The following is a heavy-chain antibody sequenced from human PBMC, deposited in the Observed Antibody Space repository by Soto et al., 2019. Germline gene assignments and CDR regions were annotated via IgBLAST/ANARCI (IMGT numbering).Heavy chain of an antibody. D-gene: IGHD3-22*01. J-gene: IGHJ4*02. CDR2: IRSKANSYAT. CDR1: GFTFSGSA. Sequence: PGGSLRLSCAASGFTFSGSAMHWVRQASGKGLEWVGRIRSKANSYATAYAPSVKGRFTISRDDSKNTAYLQMNSLKTEDTAVYYCTSSSGYYYDEYFDYWGQGXLVTVYS. CDR3: TSSSGYYYDEYFDY. V-gene: IGHV3-73*01.